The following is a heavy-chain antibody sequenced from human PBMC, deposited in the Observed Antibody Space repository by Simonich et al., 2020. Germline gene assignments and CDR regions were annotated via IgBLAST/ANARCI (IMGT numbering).Heavy chain of an antibody. D-gene: IGHD6-13*01. J-gene: IGHJ6*02. CDR3: ARVGYSNYYYYGMDV. CDR2: IFQHGST. Sequence: QVQLQESGPGLVKPSETLSLTCAVSGYSISSGYYWGWFRQPHGKGLEWIGSIFQHGSTDYNPSLKIRVTISVDTPKNQFSLKLSSVTAADTAVYYCARVGYSNYYYYGMDVWGQGTTVTVSS. V-gene: IGHV4-38-2*01. CDR1: GYSISSGYY.